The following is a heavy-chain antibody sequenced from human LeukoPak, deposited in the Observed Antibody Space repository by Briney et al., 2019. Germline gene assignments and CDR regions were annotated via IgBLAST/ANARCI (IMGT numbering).Heavy chain of an antibody. CDR3: ARVGLLRYPFDY. CDR2: INPNSGGT. J-gene: IGHJ4*02. CDR1: GYTFTGYY. V-gene: IGHV1-2*02. D-gene: IGHD3-22*01. Sequence: ASVTVSCKASGYTFTGYYMHWVRQAPGQGLEWMGWINPNSGGTNYAQKFQGRVTMTRDTSISTAYMELSRLRSDDTAVYYCARVGLLRYPFDYWGQGTLVTVSS.